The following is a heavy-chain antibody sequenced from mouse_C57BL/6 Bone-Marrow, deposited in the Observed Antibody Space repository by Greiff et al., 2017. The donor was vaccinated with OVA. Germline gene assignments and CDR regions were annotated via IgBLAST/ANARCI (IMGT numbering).Heavy chain of an antibody. V-gene: IGHV2-2*01. J-gene: IGHJ1*03. CDR3: ARKRSYFDV. CDR2: IWSGGST. Sequence: QVQLQQSGPGLVQPSQSLSITCTVSGFSLTSYGVHWVRQSPGKGLEWLGVIWSGGSTDYNPAFISRLSISKDNSKSQVFFKMNSLQADDTAIYYCARKRSYFDVWGTGTTVTVSP. CDR1: GFSLTSYG.